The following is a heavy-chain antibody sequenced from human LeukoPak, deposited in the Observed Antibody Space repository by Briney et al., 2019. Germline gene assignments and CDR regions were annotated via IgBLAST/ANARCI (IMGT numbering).Heavy chain of an antibody. CDR2: INPNSAGT. CDR1: GYSFTGYY. D-gene: IGHD5-18*01. V-gene: IGHV1-2*06. Sequence: ASVKVSCKASGYSFTGYYIHWVRQAPGQGLEWMGRINPNSAGTNYAQKFQGRVTMTRDTSINTAYMGLSRLRSDDTAVYYCAREYSYAHYFDNWGQGTLVTVSS. J-gene: IGHJ4*02. CDR3: AREYSYAHYFDN.